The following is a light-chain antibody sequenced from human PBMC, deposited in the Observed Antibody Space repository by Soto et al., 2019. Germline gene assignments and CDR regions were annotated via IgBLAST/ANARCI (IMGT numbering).Light chain of an antibody. CDR1: QSVSSN. CDR3: QQCNNWPPIT. Sequence: EIVMTQSPATLSVSPGERSTLSCSASQSVSSNLAWYQQKPGQAPRLLIYGASTRATGIPARFSGSGSGTEFTLTISSLQSEDFAVYYCQQCNNWPPITFGQGTRLEIK. CDR2: GAS. J-gene: IGKJ5*01. V-gene: IGKV3-15*01.